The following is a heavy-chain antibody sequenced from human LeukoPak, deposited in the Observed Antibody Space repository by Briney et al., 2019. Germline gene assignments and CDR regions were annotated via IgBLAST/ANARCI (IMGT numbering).Heavy chain of an antibody. CDR1: GFTFNNYG. J-gene: IGHJ4*02. D-gene: IGHD2-2*01. CDR2: ISYDGRNI. V-gene: IGHV3-30*18. CDR3: AKGPLRGTAAAIDY. Sequence: GKSLRLSCAASGFTFNNYGVHWVRQAPGKGLEWVAVISYDGRNIHYPDSVKGRFTISRDISTDTLWLQMDSLRTEDTAAYYCAKGPLRGTAAAIDYWGQGTLVTVSS.